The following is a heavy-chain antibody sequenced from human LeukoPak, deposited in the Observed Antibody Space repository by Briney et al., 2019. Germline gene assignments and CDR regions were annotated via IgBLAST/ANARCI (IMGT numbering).Heavy chain of an antibody. D-gene: IGHD1-20*01. V-gene: IGHV1-69*04. Sequence: SVKVSCKASGGTFSSYTISWVRQAPGQGLEWMGRIIPILGIANYAQKFEGRVTITADTSTSTAYMELSSLRSEDTAVYYCAREYNWNDPYYYYYMDVWGKGTTVTVSS. J-gene: IGHJ6*03. CDR2: IIPILGIA. CDR1: GGTFSSYT. CDR3: AREYNWNDPYYYYYMDV.